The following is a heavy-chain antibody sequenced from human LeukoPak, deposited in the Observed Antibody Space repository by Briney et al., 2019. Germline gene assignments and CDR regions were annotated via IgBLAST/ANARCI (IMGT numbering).Heavy chain of an antibody. D-gene: IGHD6-6*01. J-gene: IGHJ4*02. V-gene: IGHV4-39*01. CDR2: IYYSGST. CDR3: ASRIAARPFDY. Sequence: SETLSLTCTVSGGSISSSSYHWGWIRQPPGKGLEWIGSIYYSGSTYYNPSLKSRVTISVDTSKNQFSLKLSSVTAADTAVYYCASRIAARPFDYWGQGTLVTVSS. CDR1: GGSISSSSYH.